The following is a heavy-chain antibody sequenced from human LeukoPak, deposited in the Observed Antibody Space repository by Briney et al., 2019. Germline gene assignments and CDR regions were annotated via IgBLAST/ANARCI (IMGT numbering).Heavy chain of an antibody. V-gene: IGHV1-2*02. CDR2: INPNSGGT. J-gene: IGHJ6*02. CDR3: ARDQRPRYGMDV. Sequence: ASVKVFCKASGYTFTGYCMHWVRQAPGQGLEWMGWINPNSGGTNYAQKFQGRVTMTRDTSISTAYMELSRLRSDDTAVYYCARDQRPRYGMDVWGQGTTVTVSS. CDR1: GYTFTGYC.